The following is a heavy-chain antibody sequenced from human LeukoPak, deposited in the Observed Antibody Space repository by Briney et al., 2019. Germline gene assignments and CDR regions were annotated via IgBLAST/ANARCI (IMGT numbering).Heavy chain of an antibody. CDR2: ISSSSSYI. V-gene: IGHV3-21*01. CDR3: AREYYDFWSGSQYYFDY. Sequence: PGGSLRLSCAASGFTFSSYSMNWVRQAPGKGLEWVSSISSSSSYIYYADSVKGRFTISRDNAKNPLYLQMNSLRAEDTAVYYCAREYYDFWSGSQYYFDYWGQGTLVTASS. CDR1: GFTFSSYS. D-gene: IGHD3-3*01. J-gene: IGHJ4*02.